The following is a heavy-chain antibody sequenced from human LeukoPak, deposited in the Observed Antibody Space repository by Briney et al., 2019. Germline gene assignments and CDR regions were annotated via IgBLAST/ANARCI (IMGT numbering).Heavy chain of an antibody. Sequence: GASVKVSCKASGYIFTAYFIHWVRQAPGQGLEWMGWINPNSGDTKYAQKFQGRITMTRDSSLSTAYMELSSLRSDDTAVYYCVRDGYCSRSNCLWAGWFDPWGQGTLLTVSS. CDR2: INPNSGDT. CDR1: GYIFTAYF. CDR3: VRDGYCSRSNCLWAGWFDP. V-gene: IGHV1-2*02. J-gene: IGHJ5*02. D-gene: IGHD2-2*01.